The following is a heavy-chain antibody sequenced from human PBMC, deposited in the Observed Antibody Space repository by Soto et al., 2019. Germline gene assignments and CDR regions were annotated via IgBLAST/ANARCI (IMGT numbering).Heavy chain of an antibody. D-gene: IGHD3-10*01. V-gene: IGHV4-59*01. J-gene: IGHJ4*02. Sequence: SETLSLTCTVSVGSISSYYWSWIRQPPGKGLEWIGYIYYSGSTNYNPSLKSRVTISVDTSKNQFSLKLSSVTAADTAVYYCARDPIPDYYGSGSYYPTGFDYWGQGTLVTVSS. CDR3: ARDPIPDYYGSGSYYPTGFDY. CDR2: IYYSGST. CDR1: VGSISSYY.